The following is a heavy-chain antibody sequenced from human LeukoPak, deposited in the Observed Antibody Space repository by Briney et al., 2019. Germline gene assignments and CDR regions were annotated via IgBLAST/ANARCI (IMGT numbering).Heavy chain of an antibody. Sequence: EASVKVSCKASGGTFSSYAISWVRQPPGQGLEWMGGIIPIFGTANYAQKFQGRVTITADESTSTAYMELSSLRSEDTAVYYCARAPVQLELNYYYYGMDVWGHGTTVTVSS. J-gene: IGHJ6*02. CDR3: ARAPVQLELNYYYYGMDV. V-gene: IGHV1-69*13. CDR2: IIPIFGTA. D-gene: IGHD1-1*01. CDR1: GGTFSSYA.